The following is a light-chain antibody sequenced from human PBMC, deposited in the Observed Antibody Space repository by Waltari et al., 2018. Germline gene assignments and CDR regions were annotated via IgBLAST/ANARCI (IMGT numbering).Light chain of an antibody. CDR3: QQYKSAPVT. J-gene: IGKJ4*01. CDR2: PAS. V-gene: IGKV1-39*01. Sequence: DIQMTQSPSSLSGSVGDRVSIACRASKYFRDYLDWYQQKPGQAPKLLIPPASSLQSGVPSRFSCSGFGTVFTLTISNLQPEDFATYYCQQYKSAPVTFGGGTRVEI. CDR1: KYFRDY.